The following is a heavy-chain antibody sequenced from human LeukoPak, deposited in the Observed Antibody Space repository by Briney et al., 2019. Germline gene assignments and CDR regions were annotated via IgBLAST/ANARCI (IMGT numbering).Heavy chain of an antibody. CDR1: GGSISSYY. CDR2: IYYSGST. V-gene: IGHV4-59*01. Sequence: PSETLSLTCTVSGGSISSYYWSWIRQPPGKGLEWIGYIYYSGSTNCNPSLKSRVTISVDTSKNQFSLKLSSATAADTAVYYCARGVSLWFGELKFWFDPWGQGTLVTVSS. J-gene: IGHJ5*02. D-gene: IGHD3-10*01. CDR3: ARGVSLWFGELKFWFDP.